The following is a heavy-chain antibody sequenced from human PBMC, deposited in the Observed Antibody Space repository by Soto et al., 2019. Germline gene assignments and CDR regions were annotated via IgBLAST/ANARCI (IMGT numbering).Heavy chain of an antibody. V-gene: IGHV4-59*01. CDR2: VYYTGTT. Sequence: QVQQQESGPGLLKPSETLSLTCTVSGGSISSYFYIWVRQPPGKGLEWIGSVYYTGTTDYNPSLKSRVTISVDTSKTQFSLNLRSVTAADTAVYYCARDLAAVPRAFDYWGRGTLVTVSS. D-gene: IGHD6-13*01. J-gene: IGHJ4*02. CDR3: ARDLAAVPRAFDY. CDR1: GGSISSYF.